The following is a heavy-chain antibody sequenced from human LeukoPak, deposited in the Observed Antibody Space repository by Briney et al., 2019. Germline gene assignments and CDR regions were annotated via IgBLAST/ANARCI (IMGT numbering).Heavy chain of an antibody. V-gene: IGHV4-39*07. Sequence: PSQTLSLTCTVSGGSISSGGYYWSWIRQPPGKGLEWIGSIYHSGSTYYNPSLKSRVTISVDTSKNQFSLKLSSVTAADTAVYYCARVVDYYDSSGYLEGFYFDYWGQGTLVTVSS. J-gene: IGHJ4*02. D-gene: IGHD3-22*01. CDR2: IYHSGST. CDR1: GGSISSGGYY. CDR3: ARVVDYYDSSGYLEGFYFDY.